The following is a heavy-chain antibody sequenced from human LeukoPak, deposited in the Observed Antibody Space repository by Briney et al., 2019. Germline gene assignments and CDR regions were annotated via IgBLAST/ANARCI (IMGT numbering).Heavy chain of an antibody. CDR2: ISSSSSYI. Sequence: GGSLRLSCAASGFIFSSYSMNWVRQAPGKGLEWVSSISSSSSYIYYADSVKGRFTISRDNAKNSLYLQMNSLRAEDTAVYYCARNYDYVWGSYRAFDYWGQGTLVTVSS. D-gene: IGHD3-16*02. CDR1: GFIFSSYS. J-gene: IGHJ4*02. V-gene: IGHV3-21*01. CDR3: ARNYDYVWGSYRAFDY.